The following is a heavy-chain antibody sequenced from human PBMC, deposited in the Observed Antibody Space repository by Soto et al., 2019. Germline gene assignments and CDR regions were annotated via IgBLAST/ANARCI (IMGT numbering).Heavy chain of an antibody. D-gene: IGHD3-3*01. CDR1: GGSISSGGYY. CDR2: IYYSGST. V-gene: IGHV4-31*03. Sequence: PSEPLSLSCTVSGGSISSGGYYWSWIRQHPGKGLEWIGYIYYSGSTYYNPSLKSRVTISVDTSKNQFSLKLSSVTAADTAVYYCARELRFLEWPDYYGMDVWGQGTTVTVSS. J-gene: IGHJ6*02. CDR3: ARELRFLEWPDYYGMDV.